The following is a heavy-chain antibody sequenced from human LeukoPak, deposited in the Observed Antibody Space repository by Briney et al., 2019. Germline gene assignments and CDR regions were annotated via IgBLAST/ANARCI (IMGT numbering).Heavy chain of an antibody. CDR2: IWRSDHT. D-gene: IGHD2-2*01. Sequence: KPSETLSLTCAVSGGSISSSDWWSWVRQPPGRGLEWIGYIWRSDHTNYNPSLKSRVTTSLDKSKNQFSLKLSSVTAADTAIYYCARDPHCSSTNCPFDLWGQGTLVIVSS. CDR3: ARDPHCSSTNCPFDL. CDR1: GGSISSSDW. V-gene: IGHV4-4*02. J-gene: IGHJ4*02.